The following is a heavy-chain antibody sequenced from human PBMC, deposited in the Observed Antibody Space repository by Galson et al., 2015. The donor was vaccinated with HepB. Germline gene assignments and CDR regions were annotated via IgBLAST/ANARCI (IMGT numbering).Heavy chain of an antibody. CDR3: ARGQGYTRQKWLVRGPYYYYGMDF. Sequence: CAISGDSVSSNSAAWNWIRQSPSRGLEWLGRTYYRYKWYNDYAVSVKSRITINPDTSKNQFSLQLNSVTPEDTAVYYCARGQGYTRQKWLVRGPYYYYGMDFWGQGTTVTVSS. J-gene: IGHJ6*02. CDR1: GDSVSSNSAA. V-gene: IGHV6-1*01. D-gene: IGHD6-19*01. CDR2: TYYRYKWYN.